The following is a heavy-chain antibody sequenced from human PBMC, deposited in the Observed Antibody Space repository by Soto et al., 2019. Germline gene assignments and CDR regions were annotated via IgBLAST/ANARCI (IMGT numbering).Heavy chain of an antibody. CDR2: IWYDGSNK. V-gene: IGHV3-33*01. Sequence: PGGSLRLSCAAAGFPFSSYGRHWVRQAPGKGLEWVAVIWYDGSNKYYADSVKGRFTISRDNSKNTLYLQMNSLRAEDTAVYYCARGGLWFGELLYPYDYWGQGTLVTVSS. CDR1: GFPFSSYG. J-gene: IGHJ4*02. CDR3: ARGGLWFGELLYPYDY. D-gene: IGHD3-10*01.